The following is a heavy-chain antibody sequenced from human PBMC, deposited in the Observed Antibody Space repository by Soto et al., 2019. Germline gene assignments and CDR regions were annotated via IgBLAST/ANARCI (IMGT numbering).Heavy chain of an antibody. D-gene: IGHD2-2*02. CDR1: GFTFSTYS. Sequence: GGSLRLSCVGSGFTFSTYSMNWVRQAPGKGLEWVSSISSRSDIYYADSVKGRLTISRDNAKNSVSLQMNSLRAEDTAVYYCAREYTAWPLAYGLDVWGQGTTVTVSS. J-gene: IGHJ6*02. CDR3: AREYTAWPLAYGLDV. V-gene: IGHV3-21*01. CDR2: ISSRSDI.